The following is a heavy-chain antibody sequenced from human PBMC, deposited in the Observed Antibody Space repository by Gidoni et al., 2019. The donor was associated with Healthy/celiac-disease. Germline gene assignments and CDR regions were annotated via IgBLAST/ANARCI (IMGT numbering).Heavy chain of an antibody. J-gene: IGHJ4*02. V-gene: IGHV3-23*01. CDR2: ISGSGGST. CDR3: AGYSSSWYDPYYFDY. CDR1: GFAFRRSA. D-gene: IGHD6-13*01. Sequence: EVQLLESGGGLVQPGGSMSLSRAASGFAFRRSARRWVRRAPGQGLEWVSAISGSGGSTYYAESVKGRFTISRDNSKNTLYLQMNSLRAEDTAVYYCAGYSSSWYDPYYFDYWGQGTLVTVS.